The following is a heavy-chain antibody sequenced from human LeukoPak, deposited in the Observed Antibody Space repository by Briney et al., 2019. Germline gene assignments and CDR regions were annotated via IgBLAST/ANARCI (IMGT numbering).Heavy chain of an antibody. D-gene: IGHD6-19*01. Sequence: ASVKVSCKASGYTFTGYYMHWVRQAPGQGLEWMGWINPNSGGTNYAQKFQGRVTTTRDTSISTAYMELSRLRSDDTAVYYCARIRGGWYNWFDLWGQGTLVTVSS. CDR2: INPNSGGT. CDR1: GYTFTGYY. CDR3: ARIRGGWYNWFDL. V-gene: IGHV1-2*02. J-gene: IGHJ5*02.